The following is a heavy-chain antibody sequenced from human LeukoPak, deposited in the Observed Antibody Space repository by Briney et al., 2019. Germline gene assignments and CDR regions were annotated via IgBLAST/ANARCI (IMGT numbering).Heavy chain of an antibody. V-gene: IGHV3-73*01. J-gene: IGHJ5*02. Sequence: GGSLKLSCAASGFTFSGSAMHWVRQASGKGLEWVGRIRSKANSYATAYAASVKGRFTISRDDSKNTAYLQMNSLRAEDTAVYYCSKGHSSSWSDWFDPWGQGTLVTVSS. D-gene: IGHD6-13*01. CDR2: IRSKANSYAT. CDR1: GFTFSGSA. CDR3: SKGHSSSWSDWFDP.